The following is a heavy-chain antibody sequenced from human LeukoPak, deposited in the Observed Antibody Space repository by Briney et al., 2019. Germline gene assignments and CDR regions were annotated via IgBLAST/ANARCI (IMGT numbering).Heavy chain of an antibody. D-gene: IGHD6-6*01. Sequence: GESLKISCKGSGYSFTSYWIGWVRQMPGKGLEGMGIIYPGDSDTRYSPSFQGQVTISADKSISTAYLQWSSLKASDTAKYYCARRSIAARVGVYFDYWGQGTLVTVSS. V-gene: IGHV5-51*01. J-gene: IGHJ4*02. CDR1: GYSFTSYW. CDR2: IYPGDSDT. CDR3: ARRSIAARVGVYFDY.